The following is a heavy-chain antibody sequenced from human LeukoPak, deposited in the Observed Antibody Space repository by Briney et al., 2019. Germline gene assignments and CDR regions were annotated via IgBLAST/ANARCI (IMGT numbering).Heavy chain of an antibody. CDR1: AYTFTGYY. CDR2: INPSGTST. V-gene: IGHV1-46*03. Sequence: ASVKVSCKASAYTFTGYYMHWVRQAPGQGLEWMGTINPSGTSTNHAQKFQGRVTMTRDTSTSTVYIELSGLRSEDTAVYYCAAHLQNWGPFDYWGQGTLVTVSS. CDR3: AAHLQNWGPFDY. D-gene: IGHD7-27*01. J-gene: IGHJ4*02.